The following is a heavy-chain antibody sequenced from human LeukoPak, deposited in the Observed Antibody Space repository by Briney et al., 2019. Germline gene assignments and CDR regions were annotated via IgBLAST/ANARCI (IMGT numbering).Heavy chain of an antibody. CDR2: IYSGGST. CDR1: GFTVSSSC. CDR3: VRGGRKTEYFDY. J-gene: IGHJ4*02. D-gene: IGHD1-14*01. Sequence: GGSLRLSCAASGFTVSSSCMSWVRQAPGKGLEWVSVIYSGGSTYYADSVKGRFTISRDNSKNTLYLQMNSLRAEDTAVYYCVRGGRKTEYFDYWGQGTLVTVSS. V-gene: IGHV3-53*01.